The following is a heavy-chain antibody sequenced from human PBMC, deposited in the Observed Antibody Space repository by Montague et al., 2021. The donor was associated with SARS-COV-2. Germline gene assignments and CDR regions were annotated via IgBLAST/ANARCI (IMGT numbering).Heavy chain of an antibody. CDR3: ARVRQLGRGMDV. D-gene: IGHD6-13*01. Sequence: CAISGDSVSRNDIAWNWFRQSPSRGLEWLGRTFYRSEWNYHYADSVKSRITIDPDTSKNQVSLQLRSVTPDDTAVYFCARVRQLGRGMDVWGQGTTVTVSS. CDR2: TFYRSEWNY. CDR1: GDSVSRNDIA. V-gene: IGHV6-1*01. J-gene: IGHJ6*02.